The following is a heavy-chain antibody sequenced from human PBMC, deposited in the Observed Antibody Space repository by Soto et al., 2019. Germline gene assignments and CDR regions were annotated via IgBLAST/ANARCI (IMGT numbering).Heavy chain of an antibody. D-gene: IGHD2-21*02. CDR1: GFTFSSYG. J-gene: IGHJ4*02. CDR3: AKADIVVVTAHY. V-gene: IGHV3-30*18. Sequence: GGSLRLSCAASGFTFSSYGMHWVRQAPGKGLEWVAVISYDGSNKYYADSVKGRFTISRDNSKNTLYLQMNSLRAEDTAVYYCAKADIVVVTAHYWGQGTLVTVSS. CDR2: ISYDGSNK.